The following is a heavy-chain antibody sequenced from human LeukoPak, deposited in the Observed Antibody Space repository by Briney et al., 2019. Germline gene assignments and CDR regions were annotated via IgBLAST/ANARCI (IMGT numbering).Heavy chain of an antibody. J-gene: IGHJ6*03. CDR1: GFTFSSYA. CDR2: ISGSGGST. D-gene: IGHD6-13*01. V-gene: IGHV3-23*01. Sequence: PGGSLRLSCAASGFTFSSYAMSWVRQAPGKGLEWVSAISGSGGSTYYADSVKGRFTISRDNSKNTLYLQMNSLRAEDTAVYYCARSVAAAGPHYYYYYMDVWGKGTTVTVSS. CDR3: ARSVAAAGPHYYYYYMDV.